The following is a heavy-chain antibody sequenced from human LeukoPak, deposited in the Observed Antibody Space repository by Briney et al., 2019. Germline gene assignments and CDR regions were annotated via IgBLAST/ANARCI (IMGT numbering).Heavy chain of an antibody. V-gene: IGHV3-11*01. CDR3: VRTTYYNDSSGYYIPGGMDV. J-gene: IGHJ6*02. CDR2: ISTGGSTI. D-gene: IGHD3-22*01. Sequence: GGSLRLSCAASGFTFSDYYMSWIRQAPGKGLEWVSDISTGGSTIYYADSVKGRFAISRDNAKASLYLQINGLTAEDTAVYYCVRTTYYNDSSGYYIPGGMDVWGQGTTVTVTS. CDR1: GFTFSDYY.